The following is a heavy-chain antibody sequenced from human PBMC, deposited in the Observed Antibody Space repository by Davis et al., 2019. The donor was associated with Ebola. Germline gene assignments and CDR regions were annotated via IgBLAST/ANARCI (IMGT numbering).Heavy chain of an antibody. Sequence: AASVKVSCKASGYTFSRYGMYWVRQAPGQGLEWMGWINTNTGNPTYAQGFTGRFVFSLDTSVSTGYLQISSLKAEDTAVYYCARGQYSDSWGQGTLVTVSS. CDR2: INTNTGNP. J-gene: IGHJ4*02. CDR1: GYTFSRYG. D-gene: IGHD2/OR15-2a*01. V-gene: IGHV7-4-1*02. CDR3: ARGQYSDS.